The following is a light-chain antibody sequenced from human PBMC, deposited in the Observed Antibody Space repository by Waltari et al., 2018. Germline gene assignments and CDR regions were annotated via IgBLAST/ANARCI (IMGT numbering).Light chain of an antibody. V-gene: IGKV3-20*01. CDR1: QSVSSSY. J-gene: IGKJ1*01. CDR3: QQYGSSLLV. CDR2: GAS. Sequence: EIVLTQSPGTLSLSPGERATLSCRASQSVSSSYLAWYQQKPGQAPRLLIYGASSRATGIPDRFSGSGSGTDFTLTISRLEPEDFAVYYCQQYGSSLLVFGQGTKVEIK.